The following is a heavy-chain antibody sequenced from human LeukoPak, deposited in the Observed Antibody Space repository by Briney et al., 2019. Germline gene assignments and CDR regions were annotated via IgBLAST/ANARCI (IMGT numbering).Heavy chain of an antibody. J-gene: IGHJ4*02. Sequence: GESLKISCKASGYSFSKYWIGWVRQMPGKGLEWMGIIYPSDSDTRYGPSSQGQVTISADTSISTAYLQWSSLQASDTAMYYRVRLFRNWSDGGVDQWGQGTLVAVSS. V-gene: IGHV5-51*01. CDR1: GYSFSKYW. D-gene: IGHD1-1*01. CDR3: VRLFRNWSDGGVDQ. CDR2: IYPSDSDT.